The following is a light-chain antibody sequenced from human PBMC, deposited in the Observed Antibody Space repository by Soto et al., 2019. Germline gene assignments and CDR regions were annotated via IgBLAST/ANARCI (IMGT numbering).Light chain of an antibody. J-gene: IGKJ1*01. V-gene: IGKV1-39*01. CDR3: QQSYKSPPT. CDR1: QSISSY. CDR2: AAS. Sequence: DIQMTQSPSSPSASVGDRVTITCRASQSISSYLNWYQQKPGKAPKLLIYAASSLQSGVPSRFSGSGSGTDFTLTISSLQPEDFATYYCQQSYKSPPTFGQGTKVDIK.